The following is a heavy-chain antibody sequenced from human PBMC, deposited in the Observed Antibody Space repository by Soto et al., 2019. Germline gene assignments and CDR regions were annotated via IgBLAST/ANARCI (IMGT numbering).Heavy chain of an antibody. CDR1: GGSFSGYY. Sequence: SETLSLTCAVYGGSFSGYYWSWIRQPPGKGLEWIGEINHSGSTNYNPSPKSRVTISVDTSKNQFSLKLSSVTAADTAVYYCARVRNYYGSGSPIDYWGQGTLVTVSS. J-gene: IGHJ4*02. D-gene: IGHD3-10*01. V-gene: IGHV4-34*01. CDR2: INHSGST. CDR3: ARVRNYYGSGSPIDY.